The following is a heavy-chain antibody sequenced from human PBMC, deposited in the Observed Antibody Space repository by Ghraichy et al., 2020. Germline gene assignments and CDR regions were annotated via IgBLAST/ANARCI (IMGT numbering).Heavy chain of an antibody. V-gene: IGHV3-74*01. CDR1: GFTFSSYW. Sequence: LSLTCAASGFTFSSYWMHWVRQAPGKGLVWVSRINSDGSSTSYADSVKGRFTISRDNAKNTLYLQMNSLRAEDTAVYYCARGGIVGATHFDYWGQGTLVTVSS. D-gene: IGHD1-26*01. J-gene: IGHJ4*02. CDR3: ARGGIVGATHFDY. CDR2: INSDGSST.